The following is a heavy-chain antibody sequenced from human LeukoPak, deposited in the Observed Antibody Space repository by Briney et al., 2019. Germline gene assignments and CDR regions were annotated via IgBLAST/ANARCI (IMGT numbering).Heavy chain of an antibody. CDR1: GGSIGSSSYY. J-gene: IGHJ4*02. CDR2: IYYTGTT. D-gene: IGHD2/OR15-2a*01. V-gene: IGHV4-39*07. Sequence: PSETLSLTCTVSGGSIGSSSYYWGWIRQPPGKGLDWIGNIYYTGTTYYNPSLKSRVTISVDTSKNQFSLKLSSVTAADTAVYYCAEGIGSYDYWGQGTLVTVSS. CDR3: AEGIGSYDY.